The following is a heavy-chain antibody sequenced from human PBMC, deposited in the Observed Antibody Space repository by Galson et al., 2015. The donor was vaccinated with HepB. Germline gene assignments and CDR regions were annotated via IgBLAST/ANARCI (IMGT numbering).Heavy chain of an antibody. D-gene: IGHD6-19*01. CDR3: ARGLRAVDGIRA. Sequence: ETLSLTCSVSGGSLNGYYWNWIRQSPGKGLEWIGDINHRGRTNYCPSLKSRVTMSVDTSKKQFSLNLTSVTAADTAVYFCARGLRAVDGIRAWGQGTLVTVSS. J-gene: IGHJ5*02. CDR2: INHRGRT. CDR1: GGSLNGYY. V-gene: IGHV4-34*01.